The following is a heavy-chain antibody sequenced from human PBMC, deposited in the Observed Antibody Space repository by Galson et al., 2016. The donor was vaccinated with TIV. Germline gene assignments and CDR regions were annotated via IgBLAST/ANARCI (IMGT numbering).Heavy chain of an antibody. CDR1: GGTFNIYA. CDR3: ARPSSSCRGCSYHYHMDV. D-gene: IGHD6-19*01. CDR2: ILPIFGAT. J-gene: IGHJ6*03. Sequence: SVKVSCKASGGTFNIYAISWVRQAPGQGLEWMGGILPIFGATTYAQKFQGRVTITADESTNTAYMELSSLKSDDTAMYYCARPSSSCRGCSYHYHMDVWGKGTTVTVSS. V-gene: IGHV1-69*13.